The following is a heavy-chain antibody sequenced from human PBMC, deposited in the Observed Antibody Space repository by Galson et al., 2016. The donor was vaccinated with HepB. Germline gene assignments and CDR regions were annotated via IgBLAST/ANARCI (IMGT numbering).Heavy chain of an antibody. CDR2: AYHRSKWFS. Sequence: CAISGDSVSRNNNSWSWIRQSPSRGLEWLGRAYHRSKWFSDYALSVRGRITISGDTSRNQLSLQLSSVTPEDTAVYYCARGLADFGMFYYLDYWGQGTLVTVSS. CDR1: GDSVSRNNNS. D-gene: IGHD3-10*02. CDR3: ARGLADFGMFYYLDY. J-gene: IGHJ4*02. V-gene: IGHV6-1*01.